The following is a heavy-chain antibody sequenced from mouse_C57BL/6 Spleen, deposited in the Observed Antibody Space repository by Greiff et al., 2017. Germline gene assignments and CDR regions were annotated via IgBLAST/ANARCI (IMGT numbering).Heavy chain of an antibody. D-gene: IGHD1-1*01. Sequence: VQLQQSGAELVKPGASVKLSCKASGYTFTEYTIHWVKQRSGQGLEWIGWFYPGSGSIKYNEKFKDKATLTADKSSSTVYMELSRLTSEDSAVYFCARHESAIYYYGSSPYAMDYWGQGTSVTVSS. CDR3: ARHESAIYYYGSSPYAMDY. CDR2: FYPGSGSI. V-gene: IGHV1-62-2*01. CDR1: GYTFTEYT. J-gene: IGHJ4*01.